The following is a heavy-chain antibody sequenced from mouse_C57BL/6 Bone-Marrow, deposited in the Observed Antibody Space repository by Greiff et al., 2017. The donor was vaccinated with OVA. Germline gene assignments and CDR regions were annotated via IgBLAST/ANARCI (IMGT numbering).Heavy chain of an antibody. Sequence: EVQLQQSGAELVRPGASVKLSCTASGFNIKDDYMHWVKQRPEQGLEWIGWIDPENGDTEYDSKFQGKATITADTSSNTAYLQLSSLTSEDTAVDYGTTTTTVVAGDYAIDYWGQGTSVTVSS. J-gene: IGHJ4*01. CDR2: IDPENGDT. V-gene: IGHV14-4*01. CDR1: GFNIKDDY. CDR3: TTTTTVVAGDYAIDY. D-gene: IGHD1-1*01.